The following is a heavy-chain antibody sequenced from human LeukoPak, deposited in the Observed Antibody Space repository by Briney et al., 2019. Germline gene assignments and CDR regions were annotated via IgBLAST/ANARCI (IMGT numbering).Heavy chain of an antibody. D-gene: IGHD5-12*01. V-gene: IGHV1-58*02. CDR1: GFTFTSSA. CDR2: IVVGSGNT. CDR3: AALAGYSGYDYEGGDYFDY. Sequence: SVKVSCKASGFTFTSSAMQWVRQARGQRLEWIGWIVVGSGNTNYAQKFQERVTITRDMSTSTAYMELSSLRSEDTAVYYCAALAGYSGYDYEGGDYFDYWGQGTLVTVPS. J-gene: IGHJ4*02.